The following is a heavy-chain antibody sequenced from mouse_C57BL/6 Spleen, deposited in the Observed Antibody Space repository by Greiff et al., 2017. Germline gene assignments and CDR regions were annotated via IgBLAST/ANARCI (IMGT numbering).Heavy chain of an antibody. CDR1: GFSINSDCY. D-gene: IGHD1-1*01. CDR2: TFYSGIT. CDR3: ARAPYYYGSSLYAMDY. V-gene: IGHV3-3*01. Sequence: DVKLVESGPSLVRPSQTLSLTCTVTGFSINSDCYWIWIRQFPGNKLEYIGYTFYSGITYYNPSLESRTYITRDTSKNQFSLKLSSVTTEDTATYYCARAPYYYGSSLYAMDYWGQGTSVTVSS. J-gene: IGHJ4*01.